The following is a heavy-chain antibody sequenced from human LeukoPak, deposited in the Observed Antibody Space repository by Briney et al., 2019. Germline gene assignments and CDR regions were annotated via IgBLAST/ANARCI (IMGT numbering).Heavy chain of an antibody. Sequence: SETLSLTCAVSGGSISSSNWWSWVRQPPGKGLEWIGEIYHSGSTNYNPSLKSRVTISVDKSKNQFSLKLSSATAADTAVYYCARNYFGSGTYPFDYWGQGTLVTVSS. CDR1: GGSISSSNW. CDR2: IYHSGST. J-gene: IGHJ4*02. V-gene: IGHV4-4*02. CDR3: ARNYFGSGTYPFDY. D-gene: IGHD3-10*01.